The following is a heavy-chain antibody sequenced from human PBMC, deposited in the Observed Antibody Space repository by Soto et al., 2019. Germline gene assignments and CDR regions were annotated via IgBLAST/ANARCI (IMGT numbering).Heavy chain of an antibody. J-gene: IGHJ4*02. CDR2: ISSNGGAI. Sequence: EVQLLESGGTLVQPGGSLRLSCTTSGFTFSTYAMSWVRQAPGRGLEWVSSISSNGGAIFYGDSVKGRFVFSRDNSENILYLQMSSLRADDTAIYYCERIGTASNSDYWGQGTLVTVSS. D-gene: IGHD4-4*01. CDR3: ERIGTASNSDY. V-gene: IGHV3-23*01. CDR1: GFTFSTYA.